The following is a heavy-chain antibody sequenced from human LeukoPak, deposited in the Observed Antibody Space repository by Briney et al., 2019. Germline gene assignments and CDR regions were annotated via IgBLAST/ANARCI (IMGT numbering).Heavy chain of an antibody. CDR3: ARDLVRAVTTENGDY. D-gene: IGHD4-17*01. CDR1: GFTFSDYY. V-gene: IGHV3-11*01. J-gene: IGHJ4*02. CDR2: ISSSGSTI. Sequence: TGGSLRLSCAASGFTFSDYYMSWIRQAPGKGLEWVSYISSSGSTIYYADSVKGRFTISRDNAKNSLYLQMNSLRAEDTAVYYCARDLVRAVTTENGDYWGQGTLVTVSS.